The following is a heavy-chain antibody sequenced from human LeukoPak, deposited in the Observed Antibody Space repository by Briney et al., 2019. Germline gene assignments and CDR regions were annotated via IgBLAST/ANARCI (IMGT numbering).Heavy chain of an antibody. D-gene: IGHD3-10*01. CDR1: GGSISSYY. Sequence: PLETLSLTCTVSGGSISSYYWSWIRQPPGKGLEWIGDIYYSGSTNYNPSLKSRVTISVDTSKNQLSLKLSSVTAADTAVYYCARDGPGGWFDPWGQGTLVTVSS. CDR3: ARDGPGGWFDP. CDR2: IYYSGST. V-gene: IGHV4-59*01. J-gene: IGHJ5*02.